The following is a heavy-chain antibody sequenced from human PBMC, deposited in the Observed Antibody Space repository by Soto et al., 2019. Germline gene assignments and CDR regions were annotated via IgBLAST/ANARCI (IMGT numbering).Heavy chain of an antibody. CDR3: ARSYYDSSGYYYGMDV. D-gene: IGHD3-22*01. Sequence: PGESLKISCKVSGYSFTSYWIGWVRQMPGKGLEWMGIIYPGDSDTRYSPSFQGQVTISADKSISTAYLQWSSLKASDTAMYYCARSYYDSSGYYYGMDVWGQGTTVTVSS. V-gene: IGHV5-51*01. CDR2: IYPGDSDT. J-gene: IGHJ6*02. CDR1: GYSFTSYW.